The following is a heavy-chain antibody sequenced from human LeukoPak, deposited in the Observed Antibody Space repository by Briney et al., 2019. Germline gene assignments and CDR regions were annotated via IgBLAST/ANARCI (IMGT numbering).Heavy chain of an antibody. D-gene: IGHD2-21*02. J-gene: IGHJ6*02. Sequence: GGSLRLSCAASGFTVSSNYMSWVRQAPGKGLEWVSVIYSGGSTYYADSVKGRFTISRDNSKSTLYLQMNSLRAEDTAVYYCARDRPAGAYCGGDCLYYGMDVWGQGTTVTVSS. CDR3: ARDRPAGAYCGGDCLYYGMDV. V-gene: IGHV3-66*01. CDR2: IYSGGST. CDR1: GFTVSSNY.